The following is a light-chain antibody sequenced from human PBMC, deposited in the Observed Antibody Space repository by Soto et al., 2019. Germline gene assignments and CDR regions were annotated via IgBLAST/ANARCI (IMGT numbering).Light chain of an antibody. CDR3: QSYDSSLSVV. CDR2: GNS. V-gene: IGLV1-40*01. CDR1: SSNIGAGYD. Sequence: QLVLTQPPSVSGAPGQRVTISCTGSSSNIGAGYDVHWYQQLPGTAPKLLIYGNSNRPSGVPDRFSGSKSGTSASQAITGLQAEDEADYYCQSYDSSLSVVFGGGTKLTVL. J-gene: IGLJ2*01.